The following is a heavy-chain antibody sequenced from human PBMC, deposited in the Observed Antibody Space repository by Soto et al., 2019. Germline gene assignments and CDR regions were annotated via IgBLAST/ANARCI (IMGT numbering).Heavy chain of an antibody. CDR3: AREQLGPNDYYYYDGMDV. J-gene: IGHJ6*02. CDR1: GYSISSGYY. CDR2: IYHSGST. V-gene: IGHV4-38-2*01. D-gene: IGHD6-6*01. Sequence: SETLSLTCAVSGYSISSGYYWGWIRQPPGKGLEWIGSIYHSGSTYYNPSLKSRVTISVVTSKNQFSLKLSSVTAADTAVYYCAREQLGPNDYYYYDGMDVWGQGTTVTVSS.